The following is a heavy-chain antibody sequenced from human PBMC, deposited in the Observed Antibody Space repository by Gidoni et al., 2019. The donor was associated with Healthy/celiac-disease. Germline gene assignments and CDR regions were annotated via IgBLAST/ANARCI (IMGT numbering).Heavy chain of an antibody. CDR3: ARGRVVVAAKGVYNWFDP. V-gene: IGHV3-30*04. CDR2: ISYDGSNK. CDR1: GFTFSSYA. D-gene: IGHD2-15*01. J-gene: IGHJ5*02. Sequence: VQLVESGGGVVQPGRSLRLSCAASGFTFSSYAMHWVRQAPGKGLELVAVISYDGSNKYYADSVKGRFTISRDNSKNTLYLQMNSLRAEDTAVYYCARGRVVVAAKGVYNWFDPWGQGTLVTVSS.